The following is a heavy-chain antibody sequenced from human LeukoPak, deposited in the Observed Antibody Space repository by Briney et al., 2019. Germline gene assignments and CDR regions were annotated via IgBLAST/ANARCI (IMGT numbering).Heavy chain of an antibody. V-gene: IGHV4-61*02. CDR3: ARDPSSYWYFDL. CDR2: IYTSGST. CDR1: GGSISSGSYY. J-gene: IGHJ2*01. Sequence: SETLSLTCTVSGGSISSGSYYWSWNRQPAGKGLEWIGRIYTSGSTNSNPSLKSPVTTSVDTSKNPFSLKPSSVTAADTAVYYCARDPSSYWYFDLWGRGTLVTVSS.